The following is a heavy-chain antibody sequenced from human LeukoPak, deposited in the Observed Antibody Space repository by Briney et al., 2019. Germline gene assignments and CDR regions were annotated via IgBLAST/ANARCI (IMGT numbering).Heavy chain of an antibody. Sequence: SETLSLTCAVYGGSFSGYYWSWIRQPPGKGLEWIGEINHSGSTNYNPSLKSRVATSVDTSKNQFSLKLSSVTAADTAVYYCAREPNSSHQGGNDYWGQGTLVTVSS. CDR1: GGSFSGYY. CDR3: AREPNSSHQGGNDY. V-gene: IGHV4-34*01. D-gene: IGHD2-15*01. CDR2: INHSGST. J-gene: IGHJ4*02.